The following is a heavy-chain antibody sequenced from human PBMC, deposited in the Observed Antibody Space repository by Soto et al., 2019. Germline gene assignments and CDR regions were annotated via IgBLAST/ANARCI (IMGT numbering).Heavy chain of an antibody. J-gene: IGHJ4*02. CDR3: AKDAVYNDGLWLMDS. CDR1: GFTISTFA. D-gene: IGHD2-21*01. CDR2: MTGSGATI. Sequence: PGGFLRLSCAASGFTISTFAMTWVRQAPGKGLESVCGMTGSGATIHYADSVRGRFTISKDNSKNVLFLQMDYLRDEDTAIYYCAKDAVYNDGLWLMDSWGQGTLVTVSS. V-gene: IGHV3-23*01.